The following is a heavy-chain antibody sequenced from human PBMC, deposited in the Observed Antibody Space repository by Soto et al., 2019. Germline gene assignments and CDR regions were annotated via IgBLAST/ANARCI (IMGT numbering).Heavy chain of an antibody. CDR3: ARPERYYYDSSGYYDAFDI. D-gene: IGHD3-22*01. J-gene: IGHJ3*02. CDR2: IIPIFGTA. CDR1: GGTFSSYA. Sequence: GASVKVSCKDSGGTFSSYAISWVRQAPGQGLEWMGGIIPIFGTANYAQKFQGRVTITADESTSTAYMELSSLRSEDTAVYYCARPERYYYDSSGYYDAFDIWGQGTMVTVSS. V-gene: IGHV1-69*13.